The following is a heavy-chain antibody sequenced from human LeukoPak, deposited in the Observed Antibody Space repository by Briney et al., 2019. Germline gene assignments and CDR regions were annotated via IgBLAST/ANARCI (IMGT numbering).Heavy chain of an antibody. CDR1: GGSISSGSYY. Sequence: SETLSLTCTVSGGSISSGSYYWSWIRQPAGKGLEWIGRIYASGSTNYNPSLKSRVTISLDTSKNQFSLKLSSVTAADTAVYYCARGKGYGGNRYFDYWGQGTLATVSS. V-gene: IGHV4-61*02. D-gene: IGHD4-23*01. CDR3: ARGKGYGGNRYFDY. CDR2: IYASGST. J-gene: IGHJ4*02.